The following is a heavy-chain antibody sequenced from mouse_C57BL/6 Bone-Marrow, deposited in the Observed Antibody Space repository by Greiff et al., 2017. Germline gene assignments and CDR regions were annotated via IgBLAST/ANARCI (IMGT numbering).Heavy chain of an antibody. Sequence: EVQLQQSGTVLARPGASVKMSCKTSGYTFTSYWMHWVKQRPGQGPEWIGAIYPGNSDTSYNQKFKGKAKLTAVTSASTAYMELSSLTNEDSAVYYCTKGSYDGSDYWGQGTTLTVAS. CDR2: IYPGNSDT. CDR3: TKGSYDGSDY. V-gene: IGHV1-5*01. J-gene: IGHJ2*01. D-gene: IGHD2-3*01. CDR1: GYTFTSYW.